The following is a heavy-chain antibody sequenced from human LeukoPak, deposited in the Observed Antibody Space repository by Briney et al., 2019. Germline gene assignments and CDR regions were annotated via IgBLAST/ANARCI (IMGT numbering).Heavy chain of an antibody. Sequence: ASVKVSCKASGGTFSSYAISWVRQAPGQGLEWMGGIIPIFGTANYAQKFQGGVTITADESTSTAYMELSSLRSEDTAVYYCARDGATMVRGQNPWAYYMDVWGKGTTVTISS. V-gene: IGHV1-69*13. D-gene: IGHD3-10*01. CDR3: ARDGATMVRGQNPWAYYMDV. CDR1: GGTFSSYA. CDR2: IIPIFGTA. J-gene: IGHJ6*03.